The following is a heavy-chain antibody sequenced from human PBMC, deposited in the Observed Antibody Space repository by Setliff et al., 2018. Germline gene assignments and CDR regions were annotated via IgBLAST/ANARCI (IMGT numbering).Heavy chain of an antibody. V-gene: IGHV3-7*01. CDR1: GFTFSSYW. CDR2: IKQDGSEK. J-gene: IGHJ6*03. D-gene: IGHD2-15*01. Sequence: GESLKISCAASGFTFSSYWMSWVRQAPGKGLEWVANIKQDGSEKYYVDSVKGRFTISRDNAKNSLYLQMNSLRAEDTAVYYCARGGGTSNYYYYYMDVWGKGTTVTVSS. CDR3: ARGGGTSNYYYYYMDV.